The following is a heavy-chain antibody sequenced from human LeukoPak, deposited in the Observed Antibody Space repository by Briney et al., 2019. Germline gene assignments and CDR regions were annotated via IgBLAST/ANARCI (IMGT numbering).Heavy chain of an antibody. D-gene: IGHD4-17*01. CDR1: GGSINSGGPF. V-gene: IGHV4-31*03. CDR2: IYHSGST. CDR3: ARDPTTVTTFYAFDI. Sequence: PSETLSLTCTVSGGSINSGGPFWSWIRQHPEKGLEWIGYIYHSGSTYYNSSLKSRVTISVDTSQNQFSLQLSSVTAADTAVYYCARDPTTVTTFYAFDIWGQGTMVTVSS. J-gene: IGHJ3*02.